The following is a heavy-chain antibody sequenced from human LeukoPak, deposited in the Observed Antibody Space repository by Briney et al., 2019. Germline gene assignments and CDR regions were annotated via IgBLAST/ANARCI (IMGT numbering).Heavy chain of an antibody. D-gene: IGHD3-22*01. CDR2: ILYDGSNK. V-gene: IGHV3-30-3*01. CDR1: GFTFSRCA. Sequence: GRSLRLSCAASGFTFSRCALHWVRQAPGKGLEWVAVILYDGSNKYYADSVKGRFTISRDNSKNTLYLQMNSLRAEDTAVYYCARTRYDSSGYYHSAPFDYWGQGTLVTVSP. CDR3: ARTRYDSSGYYHSAPFDY. J-gene: IGHJ4*02.